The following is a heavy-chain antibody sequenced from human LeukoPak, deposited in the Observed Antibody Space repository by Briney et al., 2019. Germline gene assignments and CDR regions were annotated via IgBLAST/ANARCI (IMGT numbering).Heavy chain of an antibody. CDR2: INPNPSGGST. CDR1: GYTFTSYY. CDR3: AKDFVGSSWYLGDFDY. J-gene: IGHJ4*02. Sequence: ASVKVSCKASGYTFTSYYVHWVRQAPGQGLEWVAIINPNPSGGSTSYAQKFQGRVTMTRDMSTSTVYMEVSSLRSEDTAVYYCAKDFVGSSWYLGDFDYWGQGTLVTVSS. D-gene: IGHD6-13*01. V-gene: IGHV1-46*01.